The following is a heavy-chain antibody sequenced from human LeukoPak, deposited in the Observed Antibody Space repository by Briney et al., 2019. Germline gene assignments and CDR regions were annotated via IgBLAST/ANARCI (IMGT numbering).Heavy chain of an antibody. D-gene: IGHD3-16*02. CDR3: SRDLNDYVWGSYRPHYFDY. Sequence: GGSLRLSCAASGFTFSSYWMSWVRQAPGKGLEWVANIKQDGSEKYYVDSVKGRFTISRDNAKNSLYLQMNSLRAEDTAVYYLSRDLNDYVWGSYRPHYFDYWGQGTLVTVSS. CDR1: GFTFSSYW. J-gene: IGHJ4*02. CDR2: IKQDGSEK. V-gene: IGHV3-7*01.